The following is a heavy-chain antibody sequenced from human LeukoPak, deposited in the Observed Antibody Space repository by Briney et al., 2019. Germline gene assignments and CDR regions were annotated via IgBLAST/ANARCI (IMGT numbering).Heavy chain of an antibody. CDR3: ARGPYSSDAGY. CDR2: ISHTGHT. V-gene: IGHV4-34*01. CDR1: GGSFTSYY. J-gene: IGHJ4*02. D-gene: IGHD5-12*01. Sequence: PSETLSLTCAVYGGSFTSYYWSWIRQPPGKGLEWIREISHTGHTNYNPSLKSRVTMSVETSKNQLSLILTSVTAADTAVYYCARGPYSSDAGYWGQGTLVTVSS.